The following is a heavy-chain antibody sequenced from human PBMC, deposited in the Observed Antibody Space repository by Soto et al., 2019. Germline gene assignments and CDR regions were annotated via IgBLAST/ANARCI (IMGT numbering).Heavy chain of an antibody. CDR2: IYSFGTT. J-gene: IGHJ4*02. Sequence: GGSLRLSCAASGLTVSSNYMSWVRQAPGKGLEWVSNIYSFGTTDYADSVKGRFTISRDNSKNTLYLQMNSLRAEDTAVYHCGSEVELERTPIDDYSGQGTLVNVSS. CDR3: GSEVELERTPIDDY. CDR1: GLTVSSNY. V-gene: IGHV3-53*01. D-gene: IGHD1-1*01.